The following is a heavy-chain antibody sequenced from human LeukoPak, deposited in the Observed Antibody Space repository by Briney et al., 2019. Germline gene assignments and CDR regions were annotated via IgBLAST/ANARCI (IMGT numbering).Heavy chain of an antibody. D-gene: IGHD3-22*01. CDR3: AKAPATYYYDGGGYQPYYFDY. CDR2: ISWNSGSI. CDR1: GFTFDDYA. J-gene: IGHJ4*02. Sequence: PGGSLRLSCAASGFTFDDYAMHWVRQAPGKGLEWVSGISWNSGSIGYADSVKGRFTISRDNAKNSLYLQMNSLRAEDTALYYCAKAPATYYYDGGGYQPYYFDYWGQGTLVTVSS. V-gene: IGHV3-9*01.